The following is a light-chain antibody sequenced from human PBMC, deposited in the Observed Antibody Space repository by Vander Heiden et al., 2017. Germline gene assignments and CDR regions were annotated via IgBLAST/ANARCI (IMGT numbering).Light chain of an antibody. V-gene: IGKV2-28*01. CDR3: MQALQAPKT. CDR1: HSRLHGSGYNY. Sequence: DIVFTQSQPSVPATPGEPASISCSSSHSRLHGSGYNYLDWYLQKPGQSPQLLIDLGSNRASGVPDRFSGSGSGTNFTLKISRVEAEDVGVYYCMQALQAPKTFGQGTRVEIK. CDR2: LGS. J-gene: IGKJ1*01.